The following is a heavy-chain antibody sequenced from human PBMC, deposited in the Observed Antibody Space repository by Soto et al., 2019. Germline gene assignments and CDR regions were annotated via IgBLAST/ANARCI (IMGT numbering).Heavy chain of an antibody. J-gene: IGHJ4*02. D-gene: IGHD1-26*01. CDR3: ARAMGATTVAPWFDY. CDR1: GYSFTSYW. CDR2: IHPGDSDT. V-gene: IGHV5-51*01. Sequence: PGESLKISCKGSGYSFTSYWIGWVRQMPGKGLEWMGIIHPGDSDTRYSPSFQGQVTISADKSISTAYLQWSSLKASDTAMYYCARAMGATTVAPWFDYWGQGTLVTVSS.